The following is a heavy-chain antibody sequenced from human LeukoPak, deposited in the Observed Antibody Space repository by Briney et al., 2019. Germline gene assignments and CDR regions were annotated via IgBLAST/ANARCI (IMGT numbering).Heavy chain of an antibody. CDR3: AKRDAYDSSGFSPLFDH. CDR1: GFSFSNYA. D-gene: IGHD3-22*01. V-gene: IGHV3-23*01. CDR2: ISGNGGSL. Sequence: GGSLRLSCAASGFSFSNYAMSWVRQAPGKGPEWVSAISGNGGSLYYADSMKGRFTISRDNSKSELYLQVNSLTAEDTAVYYCAKRDAYDSSGFSPLFDHWGQGTLVTVS. J-gene: IGHJ4*02.